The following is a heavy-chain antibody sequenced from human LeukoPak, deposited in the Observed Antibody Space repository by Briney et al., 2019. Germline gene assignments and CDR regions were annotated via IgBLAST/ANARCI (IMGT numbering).Heavy chain of an antibody. D-gene: IGHD1-26*01. CDR1: GFTFSNYG. CDR3: AKDDSGSYYPYYYYMDV. V-gene: IGHV3-23*01. J-gene: IGHJ6*03. Sequence: GGTLRLSCAVSGFTFSNYGMSWVRQAPGKGLEWVSTISGSGGRTYYADSVKGRFTISRDNSKNTLYLQMNSLRAEDTAVYYCAKDDSGSYYPYYYYMDVWGKGTTVTISS. CDR2: ISGSGGRT.